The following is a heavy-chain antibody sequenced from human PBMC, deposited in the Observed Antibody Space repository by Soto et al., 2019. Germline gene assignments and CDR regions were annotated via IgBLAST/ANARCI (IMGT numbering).Heavy chain of an antibody. CDR3: ARASPFYY. Sequence: ASVKVSCKASGYTFTNYYMQWVRQAPGQGLEWMGMINPSGGNTVYAQRFQGRVTVTRDTSTSTAYMEFSSLRSEDTAVYYCARASPFYYWGQGTLVPVSS. D-gene: IGHD6-6*01. J-gene: IGHJ4*02. CDR1: GYTFTNYY. CDR2: INPSGGNT. V-gene: IGHV1-46*03.